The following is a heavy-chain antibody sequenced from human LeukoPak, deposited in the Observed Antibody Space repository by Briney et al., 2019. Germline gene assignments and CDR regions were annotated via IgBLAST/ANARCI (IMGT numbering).Heavy chain of an antibody. D-gene: IGHD1-26*01. CDR2: ISAYNGNT. CDR3: ARDGDLWELLSKGENWFDP. V-gene: IGHV1-18*01. CDR1: GYTFTSYG. J-gene: IGHJ5*02. Sequence: ASVKVSCKASGYTFTSYGISWVRQAPGQGLEWMGWISAYNGNTNYAQKLQGRGTMTTDTSTSTAYMELRSLRSDDTDVYYCARDGDLWELLSKGENWFDPWGQGTLVTVSS.